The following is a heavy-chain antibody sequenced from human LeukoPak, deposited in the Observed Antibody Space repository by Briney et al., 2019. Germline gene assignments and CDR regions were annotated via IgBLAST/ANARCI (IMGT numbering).Heavy chain of an antibody. CDR2: IYYSGST. Sequence: SETLSLTCTVSGGSISSYFWSWIRQPPGKGLEWIGYIYYSGSTNYNPSLKSRVTISVDTSKNQFSLKLSSVTAANTAVYYCARDLAAHDAFDIWGQGTMVTVSS. D-gene: IGHD2-15*01. J-gene: IGHJ3*02. CDR1: GGSISSYF. CDR3: ARDLAAHDAFDI. V-gene: IGHV4-59*01.